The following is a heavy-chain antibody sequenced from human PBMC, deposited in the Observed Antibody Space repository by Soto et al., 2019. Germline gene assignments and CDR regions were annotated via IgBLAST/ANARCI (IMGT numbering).Heavy chain of an antibody. Sequence: GGSLRLSCAASGFTISSYDMHWVRQATGKGLEWVSAIGTAGDTYYPGSVKGRFTISRENAKNSLYLQMNSLRAGDTAVYYCARAYYYDSSGYRNAFDIWGQGTMVTVS. V-gene: IGHV3-13*01. CDR2: IGTAGDT. CDR3: ARAYYYDSSGYRNAFDI. D-gene: IGHD3-22*01. CDR1: GFTISSYD. J-gene: IGHJ3*02.